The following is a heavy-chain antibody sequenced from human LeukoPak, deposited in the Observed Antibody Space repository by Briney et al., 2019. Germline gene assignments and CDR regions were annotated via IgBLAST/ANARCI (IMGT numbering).Heavy chain of an antibody. J-gene: IGHJ4*01. CDR1: GFTFSGSA. V-gene: IGHV3-73*01. D-gene: IGHD5-24*01. CDR2: IRSKANSYAT. Sequence: PGGSLKLSCAASGFTFSGSAMDWVRQASGKGLEWVGRIRSKANSYATVYDASVKGRFTISRDDSKNTAYLQMNSLKTEDTAVYYCSSILDGYKNDGKQYWGQGTLPTVSS. CDR3: SSILDGYKNDGKQY.